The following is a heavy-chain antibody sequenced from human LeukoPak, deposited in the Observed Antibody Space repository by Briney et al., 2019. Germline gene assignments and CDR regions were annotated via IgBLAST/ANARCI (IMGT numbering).Heavy chain of an antibody. J-gene: IGHJ5*02. V-gene: IGHV1-69*13. CDR1: GGTFSSYA. CDR3: AREGPSYYYDSSGYYRWFDP. D-gene: IGHD3-22*01. Sequence: ASVKVSCKASGGTFSSYAISWVRQAPGQGLEWMGGIIPIFGTANYAQKFQGRVTITADESTSTAYIELSSLRSEDTAVYYCAREGPSYYYDSSGYYRWFDPWGQGTLVTVSS. CDR2: IIPIFGTA.